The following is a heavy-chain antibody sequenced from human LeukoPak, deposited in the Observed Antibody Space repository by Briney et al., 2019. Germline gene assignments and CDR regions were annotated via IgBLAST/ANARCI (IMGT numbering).Heavy chain of an antibody. V-gene: IGHV4-59*01. D-gene: IGHD6-19*01. CDR3: ARERLDPGIAVAGNYYYYYMDV. Sequence: SETLSLTCTVSGGSISSYYWSWIRQPPGKGLEWIGYIYYSGSTNYNPSLKSRVTISVDTSKNQFSLKLSSVTAADTAVYYCARERLDPGIAVAGNYYYYYMDVWGKGTTVTVSS. CDR2: IYYSGST. CDR1: GGSISSYY. J-gene: IGHJ6*03.